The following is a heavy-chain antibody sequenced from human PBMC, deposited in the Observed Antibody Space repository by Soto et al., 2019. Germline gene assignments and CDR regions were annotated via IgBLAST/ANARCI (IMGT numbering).Heavy chain of an antibody. D-gene: IGHD3-10*01. CDR1: GGTFSSYA. V-gene: IGHV1-69*01. Sequence: QVQLVQSGAEVKKPGSSVKVSCKASGGTFSSYAISWVRQAPGQGLEWMGGIIPIFGTANYAQKFQGRVTITADESTSTSYMELRRLRSEDTAVYYCASSLTMVRGAGYFDYWGQGTLVTVSS. CDR3: ASSLTMVRGAGYFDY. CDR2: IIPIFGTA. J-gene: IGHJ4*02.